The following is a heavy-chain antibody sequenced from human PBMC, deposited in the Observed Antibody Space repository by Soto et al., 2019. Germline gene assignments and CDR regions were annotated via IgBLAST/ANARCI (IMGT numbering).Heavy chain of an antibody. V-gene: IGHV4-4*02. J-gene: IGHJ6*02. CDR2: IYHSGST. Sequence: SETLSLICAFSCFSIRSIKRWSWVRQPPGKGLEWIGEIYHSGSTNYNPSLKCRVTISVDKSKNQFSLKLSSVTAADTAVYYCARVSDILTGYTYRMDVWGRGTSVT. CDR3: ARVSDILTGYTYRMDV. D-gene: IGHD3-9*01. CDR1: CFSIRSIKR.